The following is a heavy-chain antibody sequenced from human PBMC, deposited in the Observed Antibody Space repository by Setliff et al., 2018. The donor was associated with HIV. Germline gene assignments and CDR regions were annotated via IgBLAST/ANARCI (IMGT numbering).Heavy chain of an antibody. D-gene: IGHD7-27*01. Sequence: SETLSLTCTVSGYSISSGYYWGWIRQPPGKGLEWIGSIYHSGSTYYNPSLKSRVTISVDTSKNQFSLKLGSVTAADTAVYYCASRTGAGYWGQGTLVTVSS. CDR1: GYSISSGYY. J-gene: IGHJ4*02. CDR2: IYHSGST. V-gene: IGHV4-38-2*02. CDR3: ASRTGAGY.